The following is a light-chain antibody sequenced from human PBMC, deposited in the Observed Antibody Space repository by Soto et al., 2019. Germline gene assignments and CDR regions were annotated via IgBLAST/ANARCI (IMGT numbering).Light chain of an antibody. Sequence: DIPITHSTSSLSSSVLYIFTITCLASQGISTYLAWYQQKPGKVPNLLIYAAYTLQSGVPSRFSGSGSGTDFTLTISSLQPEDVATYYCQKYNSVPLTFGGGTKVDIK. CDR1: QGISTY. CDR3: QKYNSVPLT. V-gene: IGKV1-27*01. CDR2: AAY. J-gene: IGKJ4*01.